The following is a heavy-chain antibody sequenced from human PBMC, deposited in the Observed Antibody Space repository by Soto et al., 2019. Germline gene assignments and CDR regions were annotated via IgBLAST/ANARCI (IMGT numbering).Heavy chain of an antibody. D-gene: IGHD4-17*01. CDR2: IKQDGSEK. CDR3: AREPTYGDYDWFDP. Sequence: GGSLRLSCAASGFTFSSYWMSWVRQAPGKGLEWVANIKQDGSEKYYVDSVKGRFTISRDNAKNSLYLQMNSLRAEDTAVYYCAREPTYGDYDWFDPWGQGTLVTVSS. CDR1: GFTFSSYW. J-gene: IGHJ5*02. V-gene: IGHV3-7*01.